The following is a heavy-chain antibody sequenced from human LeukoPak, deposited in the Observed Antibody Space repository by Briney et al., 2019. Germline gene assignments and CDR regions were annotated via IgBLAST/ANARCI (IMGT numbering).Heavy chain of an antibody. D-gene: IGHD2-15*01. Sequence: ASVKVSCEASGGTFSSYAISWVRQALGQGLEWMGGIIPIFGTANYAQKFQGRVTITADESTSTAYMELSSLRSEDTAVYYCALKCSGGSCYWFDPWGQGTLVTVSS. CDR2: IIPIFGTA. CDR3: ALKCSGGSCYWFDP. J-gene: IGHJ5*02. CDR1: GGTFSSYA. V-gene: IGHV1-69*13.